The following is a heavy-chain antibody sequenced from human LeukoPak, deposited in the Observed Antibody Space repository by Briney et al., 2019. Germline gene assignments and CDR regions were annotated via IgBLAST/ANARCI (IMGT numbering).Heavy chain of an antibody. Sequence: GGSLRLSCSASGFTFSSYAMHWVRQAPGKGLEWVSAISGSGGSTYYADSVKGRFTISRDNSKNTLYIQMNSLRAEDTAVYYCAKGSIAVALFDYWGQGTLVTVSS. CDR3: AKGSIAVALFDY. J-gene: IGHJ4*02. D-gene: IGHD6-19*01. CDR1: GFTFSSYA. CDR2: ISGSGGST. V-gene: IGHV3-23*01.